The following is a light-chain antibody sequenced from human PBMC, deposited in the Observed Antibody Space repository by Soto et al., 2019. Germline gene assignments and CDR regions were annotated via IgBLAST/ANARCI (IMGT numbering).Light chain of an antibody. CDR1: SSDVGAYIY. V-gene: IGLV2-11*01. Sequence: QSALTQPRSVSGSPGQSVTISCTGTSSDVGAYIYVSWYQQHPGKAPKVMIYDVTKRPSGVPDRFSGSKSGNTASLTISGLQAEDEADYYCCSYAGNLYVFGTGTKLTVL. J-gene: IGLJ1*01. CDR3: CSYAGNLYV. CDR2: DVT.